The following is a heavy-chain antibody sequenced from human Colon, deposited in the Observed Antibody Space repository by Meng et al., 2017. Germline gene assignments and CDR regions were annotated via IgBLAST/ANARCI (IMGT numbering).Heavy chain of an antibody. CDR1: GFTFSRYW. CDR2: INTDGSNT. V-gene: IGHV3-74*01. Sequence: GESLKISCAASGFTFSRYWMHWVRQAPGKGPEWVSSINTDGSNTAYAYSVNGRFTISRDNAKDTLYLQMNSLRAEDTAVYYCVRGSGITVAGSMDYWGQGTLVTVSS. CDR3: VRGSGITVAGSMDY. D-gene: IGHD6-19*01. J-gene: IGHJ4*02.